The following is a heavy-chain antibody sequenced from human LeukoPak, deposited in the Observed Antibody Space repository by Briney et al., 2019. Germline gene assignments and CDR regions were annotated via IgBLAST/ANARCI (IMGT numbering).Heavy chain of an antibody. D-gene: IGHD2-8*02. Sequence: GGSLRLSCVASGFTFSNYWMNWLRQAPGKGLEWVAIIKQDGSEKFYADSVRGRLTISRDNTKNSLYLKMNSLRADDTAVYYCARGGAWSWDNWGQGTLVTVSS. CDR1: GFTFSNYW. V-gene: IGHV3-7*01. J-gene: IGHJ4*02. CDR3: ARGGAWSWDN. CDR2: IKQDGSEK.